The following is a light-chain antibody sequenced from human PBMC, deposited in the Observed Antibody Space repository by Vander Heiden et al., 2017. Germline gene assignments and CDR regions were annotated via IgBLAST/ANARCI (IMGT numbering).Light chain of an antibody. CDR2: DAS. V-gene: IGKV3-15*01. Sequence: EIVMTQSPATVSVSAGEGATLSCRASQSVSTNLAWYQQKPGQAPRLLIYDASTRATGIPARFSGSGYGTEFTLTITSRQSDDLAVYYCQHYNNWPPYTFGQGTKLEIK. CDR3: QHYNNWPPYT. J-gene: IGKJ2*01. CDR1: QSVSTN.